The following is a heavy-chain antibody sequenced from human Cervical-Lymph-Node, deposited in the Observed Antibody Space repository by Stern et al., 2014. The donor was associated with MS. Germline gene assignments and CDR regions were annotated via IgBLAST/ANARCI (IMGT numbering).Heavy chain of an antibody. CDR2: IYFSGNT. D-gene: IGHD3-16*01. J-gene: IGHJ6*02. CDR1: GGSVSSGSYY. CDR3: ARGGTHRYYYYSYGMDV. V-gene: IGHV4-61*01. Sequence: QLQLQESGPGLVKPSETLSLTCTVSGGSVSSGSYYWSWIRQPPGKGLEWIGYIYFSGNTNYNPSLKSRVTISLDTSKNQFSLKLSSVTAADTAVYYCARGGTHRYYYYSYGMDVWGQGTTVTVSS.